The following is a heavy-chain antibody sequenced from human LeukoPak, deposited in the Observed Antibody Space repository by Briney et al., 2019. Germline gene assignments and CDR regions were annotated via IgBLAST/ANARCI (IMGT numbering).Heavy chain of an antibody. Sequence: ASVKVSCKAFGYTFTSNYMHWVRQAPGQGPEWMGVISPSGGSTTYAQKLQGRVTMTTDTSTSTAYMELRSLRSDDTAVYYCARELVYSSSWYWGRYFDYWGQGTLVTVSS. CDR2: ISPSGGST. V-gene: IGHV1-46*01. CDR1: GYTFTSNY. D-gene: IGHD6-13*01. CDR3: ARELVYSSSWYWGRYFDY. J-gene: IGHJ4*02.